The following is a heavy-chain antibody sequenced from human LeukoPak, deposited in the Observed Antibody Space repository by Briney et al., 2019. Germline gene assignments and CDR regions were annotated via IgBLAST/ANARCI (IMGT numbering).Heavy chain of an antibody. J-gene: IGHJ4*02. D-gene: IGHD4-11*01. Sequence: GGSLRLSCAASGFTFSSYWMSWVRQAPGKGLEWVANIKQDGSEKYYVDSVKGRFTISRDNAKNSLYLQMNSLRAEDTAVYYCARDPGPYYDYSNYDYWGQGTLVTVSS. CDR3: ARDPGPYYDYSNYDY. CDR1: GFTFSSYW. V-gene: IGHV3-7*01. CDR2: IKQDGSEK.